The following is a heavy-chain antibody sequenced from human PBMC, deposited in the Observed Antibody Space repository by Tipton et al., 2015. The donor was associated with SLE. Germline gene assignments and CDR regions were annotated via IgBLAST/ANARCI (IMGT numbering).Heavy chain of an antibody. CDR3: ARGASVGARGRAYFDL. D-gene: IGHD1-26*01. V-gene: IGHV3-23*01. CDR1: GFTFNNYV. CDR2: ISGSGKSL. Sequence: SLRLSCTASGFTFNNYVMTWVRQAPGKGLEWVSVISGSGKSLSYAESVRGRFTISRDNSKNTLYLQMNSLRAEDTAVYYCARGASVGARGRAYFDLWGRGTLVTVSS. J-gene: IGHJ2*01.